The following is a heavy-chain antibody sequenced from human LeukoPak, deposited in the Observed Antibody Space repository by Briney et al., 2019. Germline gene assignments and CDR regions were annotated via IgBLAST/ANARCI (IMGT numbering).Heavy chain of an antibody. CDR1: GFTFSSYS. CDR3: ARDPIFGVVILDY. J-gene: IGHJ4*02. D-gene: IGHD3-3*01. CDR2: ISSSSSYI. V-gene: IGHV3-21*01. Sequence: GGSLRLSCAASGFTFSSYSMNWVRQAPGKGLEWVSSISSSSSYIYYADSVKGRFTISRDNAKNSLYLQMNSLRAEDTAVYYCARDPIFGVVILDYWGQGTLVTVSS.